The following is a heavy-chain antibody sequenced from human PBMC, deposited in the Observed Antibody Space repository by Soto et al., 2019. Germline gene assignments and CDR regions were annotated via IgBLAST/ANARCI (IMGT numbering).Heavy chain of an antibody. Sequence: GGSLRLSCAASGFTFSSYAMHWVRQAPGKGLEWVAVISYDGSNKYYADSVKGRFTISRDNSKNTLYLQMNSLRAEDTAVYYCARVWKVIVVVTAAMDYWGPGT. V-gene: IGHV3-30-3*01. J-gene: IGHJ4*02. CDR2: ISYDGSNK. CDR3: ARVWKVIVVVTAAMDY. D-gene: IGHD2-2*01. CDR1: GFTFSSYA.